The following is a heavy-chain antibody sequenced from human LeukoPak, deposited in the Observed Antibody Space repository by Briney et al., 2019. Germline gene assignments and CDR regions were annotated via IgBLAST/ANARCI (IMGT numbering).Heavy chain of an antibody. CDR2: ISAYNGNT. V-gene: IGHV1-18*01. D-gene: IGHD2-15*01. Sequence: ASVKVSCKASGYTFTSYGISWVRQAPGQGLEWMGWISAYNGNTNYAQKLQGRVTMTTDTSTSTAYMELRSLRSDDTAVYCCARVGCSGGSCYHNFDYWGQGTLVTVSS. J-gene: IGHJ4*02. CDR1: GYTFTSYG. CDR3: ARVGCSGGSCYHNFDY.